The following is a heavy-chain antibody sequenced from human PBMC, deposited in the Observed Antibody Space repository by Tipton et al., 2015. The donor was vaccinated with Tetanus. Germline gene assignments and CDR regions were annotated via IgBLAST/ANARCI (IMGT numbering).Heavy chain of an antibody. CDR3: ARMRGPHAKEQLGRYYYYYYGMDV. J-gene: IGHJ6*02. Sequence: LRLSCAVYGGSFSGYYWSWIRQPPGKGLEWIGEINHSGSTNYNPSLKSRVTISVDTSKNQFSLKLSSVTAADTAVYYCARMRGPHAKEQLGRYYYYYYGMDVWGQGTTVTVSS. CDR1: GGSFSGYY. V-gene: IGHV4-34*01. D-gene: IGHD6-6*01. CDR2: INHSGST.